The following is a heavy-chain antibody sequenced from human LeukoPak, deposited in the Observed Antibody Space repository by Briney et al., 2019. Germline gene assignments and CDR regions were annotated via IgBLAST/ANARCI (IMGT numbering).Heavy chain of an antibody. CDR3: AIRYYYDSSGLYY. Sequence: GASVKVSCKASGYTFTSYDINWVRQATGQGLEWMGWMNPNSGNTGYAQKFQGRVTITRNTSISTAYMELSSLRSEDTAVYYCAIRYYYDSSGLYYWGQGTLVTVSS. D-gene: IGHD3-22*01. J-gene: IGHJ4*02. CDR1: GYTFTSYD. V-gene: IGHV1-8*03. CDR2: MNPNSGNT.